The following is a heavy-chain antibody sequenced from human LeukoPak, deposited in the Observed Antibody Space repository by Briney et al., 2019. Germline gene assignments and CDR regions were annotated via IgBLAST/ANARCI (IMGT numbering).Heavy chain of an antibody. CDR3: ARVGTGGIVVVPAAMGY. CDR2: INTNTGNP. Sequence: ASVKVSCKASGYTFTSYAMNWVRQAPGQGFEWMGWINTNTGNPTYAQGFTGRFVFSLDTSVSTAYLQISSLKAEDTAVYYCARVGTGGIVVVPAAMGYWGQGTLVTVSS. CDR1: GYTFTSYA. D-gene: IGHD2-2*01. V-gene: IGHV7-4-1*02. J-gene: IGHJ4*02.